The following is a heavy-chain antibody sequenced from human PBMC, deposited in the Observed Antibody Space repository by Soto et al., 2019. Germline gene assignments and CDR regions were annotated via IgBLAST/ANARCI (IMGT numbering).Heavy chain of an antibody. CDR3: ARLVGGYSGYDAYMDV. Sequence: GGSLRLSCAASGFTFSSYWMSWVRQAPGKGLEWVANIKQDGSEKYYVDSVKGRFTISRDNAKNSLYLQMNSLRAEDTAVYYCARLVGGYSGYDAYMDVWGKGTTVTVSS. J-gene: IGHJ6*03. CDR1: GFTFSSYW. CDR2: IKQDGSEK. V-gene: IGHV3-7*01. D-gene: IGHD5-12*01.